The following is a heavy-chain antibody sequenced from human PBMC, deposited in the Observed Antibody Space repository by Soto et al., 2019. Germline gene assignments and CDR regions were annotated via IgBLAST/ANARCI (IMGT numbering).Heavy chain of an antibody. J-gene: IGHJ3*01. D-gene: IGHD3-3*01. Sequence: ASVKVSCKVSGYTLTELSMHWVRQAPGKGLEWMGGFDPEDGETIYAQKFQGRVTMTEDTSTDTAYMELSSLRSEDTAVYYCATDCFWSYGGPQYVFDFWGQGSMVPVSS. CDR1: GYTLTELS. V-gene: IGHV1-24*01. CDR3: ATDCFWSYGGPQYVFDF. CDR2: FDPEDGET.